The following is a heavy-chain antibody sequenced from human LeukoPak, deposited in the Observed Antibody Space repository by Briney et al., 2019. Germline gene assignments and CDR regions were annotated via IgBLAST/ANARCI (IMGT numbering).Heavy chain of an antibody. Sequence: GGSLRLSCAASGFTFSSYGMHWVRQAPGKGLEWVAVISYDGSNKYYADSVKGRFTISRDNSKNTLYLQMNSLRAEDTAVYYCAKDRNYGTFDYWGQETLVTVSS. J-gene: IGHJ4*02. CDR2: ISYDGSNK. D-gene: IGHD4-11*01. CDR1: GFTFSSYG. V-gene: IGHV3-30*18. CDR3: AKDRNYGTFDY.